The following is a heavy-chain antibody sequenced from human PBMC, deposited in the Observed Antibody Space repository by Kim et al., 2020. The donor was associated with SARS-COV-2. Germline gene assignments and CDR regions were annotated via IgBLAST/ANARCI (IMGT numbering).Heavy chain of an antibody. Sequence: SETLSLTCAVYGGSFSGYYWSWIRQPPGKGLEWIGEINHSGSTNYNPSLKSRVTISVDTSKNQFSLKLSSVTAADTAVYYCAIRNYNGSYFDYWGQGTLVTVSS. D-gene: IGHD1-7*01. V-gene: IGHV4-34*01. J-gene: IGHJ4*02. CDR1: GGSFSGYY. CDR3: AIRNYNGSYFDY. CDR2: INHSGST.